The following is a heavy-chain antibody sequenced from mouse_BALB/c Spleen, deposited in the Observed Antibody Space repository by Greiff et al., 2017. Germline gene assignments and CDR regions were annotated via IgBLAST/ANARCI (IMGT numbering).Heavy chain of an antibody. V-gene: IGHV1-69*02. CDR3: ARRGGTTVVEDY. CDR1: GYTFTSYW. J-gene: IGHJ2*01. Sequence: LQQPGAELVKPGASVKLSCKASGYTFTSYWMHWVKQRPGQGLEWIGEIDPSDSYTNYNQKFKGKATLTVDKSSSTAYMQLSSLTSEDSAVYYCARRGGTTVVEDYWGQGTTLTVSS. D-gene: IGHD1-1*01. CDR2: IDPSDSYT.